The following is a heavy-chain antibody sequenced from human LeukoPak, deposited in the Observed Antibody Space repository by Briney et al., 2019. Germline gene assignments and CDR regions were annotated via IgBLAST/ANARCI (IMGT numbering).Heavy chain of an antibody. V-gene: IGHV4-39*01. D-gene: IGHD2-2*01. Sequence: PSETLSLTCTVSGGSISSSSYYRRGIRQPPGKGLEWIGSIYYSGSNYYNPSLKCRVTISVDTSKNQVPLQLSSVTAADTAVYYCARQGVVPAARARPRGYQKIDYWGQGTLVTVFS. CDR3: ARQGVVPAARARPRGYQKIDY. J-gene: IGHJ4*02. CDR1: GGSISSSSYY. CDR2: IYYSGSN.